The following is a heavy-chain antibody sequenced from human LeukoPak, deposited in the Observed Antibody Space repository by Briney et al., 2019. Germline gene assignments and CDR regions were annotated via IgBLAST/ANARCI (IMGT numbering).Heavy chain of an antibody. J-gene: IGHJ4*02. CDR1: GFTFSSYA. Sequence: GGSLRLSCAASGFTFSSYALNWVRQAPGKGLEWVCYISSSATTIYFADSVKGRFTISRGNGKNSLYLQMNSLRAEDTAVYYCARGIPLDCWGQGTLVTVSS. CDR3: ARGIPLDC. V-gene: IGHV3-48*03. CDR2: ISSSATTI.